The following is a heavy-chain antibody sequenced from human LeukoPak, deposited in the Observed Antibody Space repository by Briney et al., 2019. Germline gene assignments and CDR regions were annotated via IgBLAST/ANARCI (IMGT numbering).Heavy chain of an antibody. CDR1: GGSISSYY. D-gene: IGHD1-26*01. Sequence: SETLSLTCTVSGGSISSYYWSWIRQPPGKGLEWIGYIYYSGSTNYNPSLKSRVTISVDTSKNQFSLKLSSVTAADTAVYYCARWGIVGATGVAPNYYYYGMDVWGQGTTVTVSS. J-gene: IGHJ6*02. CDR2: IYYSGST. V-gene: IGHV4-59*01. CDR3: ARWGIVGATGVAPNYYYYGMDV.